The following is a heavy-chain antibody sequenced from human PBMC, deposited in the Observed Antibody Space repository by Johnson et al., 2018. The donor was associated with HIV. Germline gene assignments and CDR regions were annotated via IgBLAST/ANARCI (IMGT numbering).Heavy chain of an antibody. V-gene: IGHV3-66*01. CDR3: ARGYSYGFILS. Sequence: VQLVESGGGLVQPGGSLRLSCAASGFTVSSNYMSWVRQAPGKGLEWVSVIYIGGGTYYADSVKGRFTISRDDSKNTLYLQMNSLRAEDTAVYYCARGYSYGFILSWGQGTMVSVSS. J-gene: IGHJ3*01. CDR2: IYIGGGT. D-gene: IGHD5-18*01. CDR1: GFTVSSNY.